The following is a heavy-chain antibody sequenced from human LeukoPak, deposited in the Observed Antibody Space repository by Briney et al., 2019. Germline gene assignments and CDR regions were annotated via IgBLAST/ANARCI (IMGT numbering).Heavy chain of an antibody. CDR3: ATQRVRNWFDA. CDR1: GASISSSTFF. J-gene: IGHJ5*02. Sequence: SATLTLTCTVSGASISSSTFFWGWIRQPPGKGLEWIASISYSGTTYYTPSLSSRLTISVDTTKNQFALRLTSVTAADTATYFCATQRVRNWFDAWGQGALVTVSS. V-gene: IGHV4-39*01. CDR2: ISYSGTT.